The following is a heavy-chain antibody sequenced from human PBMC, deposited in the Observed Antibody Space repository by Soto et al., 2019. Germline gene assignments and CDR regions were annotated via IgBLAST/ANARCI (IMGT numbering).Heavy chain of an antibody. CDR2: ISNRGDT. CDR3: AREPRYCRGGSCSITGDAYDI. Sequence: GGSLRLSCTASGFIVSATYVNWVRQAPGKGLEWVSVISNRGDTHYADSVRGRFSLSRDISDNTLHLQMNNLRVEDTAVYYCAREPRYCRGGSCSITGDAYDIWGQGTMVTVSS. D-gene: IGHD2-15*01. J-gene: IGHJ3*02. CDR1: GFIVSATY. V-gene: IGHV3-66*01.